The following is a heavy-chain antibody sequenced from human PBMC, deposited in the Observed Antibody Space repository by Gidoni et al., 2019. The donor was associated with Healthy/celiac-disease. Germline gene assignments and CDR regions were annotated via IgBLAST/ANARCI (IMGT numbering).Heavy chain of an antibody. V-gene: IGHV3-23*01. CDR3: AKPPDWGSGWPLYFDY. D-gene: IGHD6-19*01. CDR1: GFTFSSYA. Sequence: EVQLLESGGGLVQPGGSLRLSCAASGFTFSSYAMSWVRQAPGKGLEWVSAISGSGGSTYYADSVKGRFTISRDNSKNTLYLQMNSLRAEDTAVYYCAKPPDWGSGWPLYFDYWGQGTLVTVSS. J-gene: IGHJ4*02. CDR2: ISGSGGST.